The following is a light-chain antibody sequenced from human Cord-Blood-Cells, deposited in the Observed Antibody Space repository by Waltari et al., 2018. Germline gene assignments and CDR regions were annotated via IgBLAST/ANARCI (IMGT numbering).Light chain of an antibody. CDR3: CSYAGSSTWV. CDR2: EGS. Sequence: QPALTQPAFVSGSPGQSITIACTGTSSDVGSYNLGTWYQQHPGKAPKLMIYEGSKRPSGVSNRFSGSKSGNTASLTISGLQAEDEADYYCCSYAGSSTWVFGGGTKLTVL. J-gene: IGLJ3*02. V-gene: IGLV2-23*01. CDR1: SSDVGSYNL.